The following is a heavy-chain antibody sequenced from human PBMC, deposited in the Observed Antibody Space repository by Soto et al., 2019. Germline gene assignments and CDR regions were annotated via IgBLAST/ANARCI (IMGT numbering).Heavy chain of an antibody. V-gene: IGHV4-34*01. Sequence: QVQLQQWGAGLLKPSEPLSLTCAGYGGSFSGYYWTWIRQPPGTGLEWIGEINHSGSTNYNPSLKRRATISVATSNNQCALKLTSVTAADTAVYCCARDKITGLFDYWGQGTLVTVSS. D-gene: IGHD2-8*02. CDR3: ARDKITGLFDY. CDR1: GGSFSGYY. CDR2: INHSGST. J-gene: IGHJ4*02.